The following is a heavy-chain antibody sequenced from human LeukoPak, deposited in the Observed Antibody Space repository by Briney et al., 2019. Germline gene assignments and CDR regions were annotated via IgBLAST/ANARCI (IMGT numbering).Heavy chain of an antibody. V-gene: IGHV4-59*01. CDR1: GGSISRYY. J-gene: IGHJ4*02. D-gene: IGHD1-14*01. CDR3: AKGGATTSGETTYFDY. CDR2: IYYSGST. Sequence: SETLSLTCTVSGGSISRYYWSWIRQPPGKGLEWIGYIYYSGSTNYNPSLKSRVTISVDTSQNQFSLKLSSVTAADTAVYYCAKGGATTSGETTYFDYWGQGTLVTVSS.